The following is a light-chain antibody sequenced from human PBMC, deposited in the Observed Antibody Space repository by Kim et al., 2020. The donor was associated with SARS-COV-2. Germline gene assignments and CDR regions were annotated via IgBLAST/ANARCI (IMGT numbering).Light chain of an antibody. V-gene: IGKV3-20*01. CDR2: GVS. Sequence: PGERAHLSCRATGRVSGDLLAWYQHKPDQAPRLLIYGVSRRATGIPDRFSGSGSATDFTLTISRLEPEDFAVYYCQQYGDSPRWTFGQGTKVDIK. J-gene: IGKJ1*01. CDR1: GRVSGDL. CDR3: QQYGDSPRWT.